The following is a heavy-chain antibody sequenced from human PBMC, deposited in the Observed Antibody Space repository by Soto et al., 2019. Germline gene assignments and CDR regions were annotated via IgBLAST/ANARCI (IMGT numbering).Heavy chain of an antibody. CDR2: ISSSGSTI. J-gene: IGHJ3*02. Sequence: GGSLRLSCAASGFTFSDYYMSWIRQAPGKGLEWVSYISSSGSTIYYADSVKGRFTISRDNAKNSLYLQMNSLRAEDTTVYYCARETAYYYGSGSYHWGANAFDIWGQGTMVTVSS. V-gene: IGHV3-11*01. CDR1: GFTFSDYY. CDR3: ARETAYYYGSGSYHWGANAFDI. D-gene: IGHD3-10*01.